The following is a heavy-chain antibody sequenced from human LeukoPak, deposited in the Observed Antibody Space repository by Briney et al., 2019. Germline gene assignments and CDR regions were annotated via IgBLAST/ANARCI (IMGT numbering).Heavy chain of an antibody. J-gene: IGHJ4*02. CDR1: GFTLTSND. V-gene: IGHV1-8*01. Sequence: GASVKVSCKASGFTLTSNDLNWVRQASGQGLEWMGWMNPNSGNTGYAQKFQGRLTMTRNNSISTAYMELSSLRSEDTALYYCARRDNTGFDSWGQGTLVTVSS. CDR3: ARRDNTGFDS. CDR2: MNPNSGNT. D-gene: IGHD2-15*01.